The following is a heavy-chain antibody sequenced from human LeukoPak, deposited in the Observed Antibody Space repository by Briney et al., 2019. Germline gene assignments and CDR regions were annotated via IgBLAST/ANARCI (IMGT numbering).Heavy chain of an antibody. Sequence: GGSLRLSCAASGFTFSSYAMHWVRQAPGKGLEWVAVISYDGSNKYYADSVKGRFTISRDNSKNTLYLQMNSLRTEDTAVYYCAREFGHNRWYFDYWGQGALVTVSS. CDR3: AREFGHNRWYFDY. V-gene: IGHV3-30-3*01. CDR1: GFTFSSYA. J-gene: IGHJ4*02. CDR2: ISYDGSNK. D-gene: IGHD5-24*01.